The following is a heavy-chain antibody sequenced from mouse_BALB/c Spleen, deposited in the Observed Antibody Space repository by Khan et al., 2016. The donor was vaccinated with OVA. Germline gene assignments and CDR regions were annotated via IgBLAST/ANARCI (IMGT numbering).Heavy chain of an antibody. CDR1: GFTFRNYG. D-gene: IGHD4-1*01. J-gene: IGHJ3*01. Sequence: EVQLVESGEDLVKPGGSLKLSCAASGFTFRNYGMSWVRQTPDKRLEWVATISSDGTYTYYPDSVKGRFTISRNNAKNTLYLQMSSLKSEDTAMYYCTSHLTGSFAYWGQGTLVTVSA. CDR2: ISSDGTYT. V-gene: IGHV5-6*01. CDR3: TSHLTGSFAY.